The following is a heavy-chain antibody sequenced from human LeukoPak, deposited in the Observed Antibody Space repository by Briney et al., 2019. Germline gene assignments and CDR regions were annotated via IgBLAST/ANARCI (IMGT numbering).Heavy chain of an antibody. CDR2: VNPDGSEK. D-gene: IGHD5-18*01. J-gene: IGHJ6*03. CDR3: ARVVAYRFGSSYYYYRDV. Sequence: PGGSLRLSCAASGFTFSSYSMSWVRQAPGKGLEWVASVNPDGSEKYYVDSMKGRFTISRDNAKNSLYLQMNSLRAEDTAVYYCARVVAYRFGSSYYYYRDVWGTGTTVTVSS. V-gene: IGHV3-7*01. CDR1: GFTFSSYS.